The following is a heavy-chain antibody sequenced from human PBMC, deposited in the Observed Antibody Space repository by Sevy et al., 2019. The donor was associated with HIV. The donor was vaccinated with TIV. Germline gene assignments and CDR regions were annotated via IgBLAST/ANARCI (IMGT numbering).Heavy chain of an antibody. V-gene: IGHV3-23*01. J-gene: IGHJ4*02. D-gene: IGHD3-22*01. CDR1: EFRLSNYA. CDR3: AKDLYYDNSLFDY. Sequence: GGSLRLSCVASEFRLSNYAMNWVRQAPGKGLEWVSRISGSGGSSYYADSVKGRFTISRDNSKNTLYLQMNSLRAEDTAMYYCAKDLYYDNSLFDYWGQGILVTVSS. CDR2: ISGSGGSS.